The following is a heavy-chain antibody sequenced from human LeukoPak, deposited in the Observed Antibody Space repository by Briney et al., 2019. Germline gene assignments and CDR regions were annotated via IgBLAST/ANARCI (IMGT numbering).Heavy chain of an antibody. J-gene: IGHJ4*02. CDR1: GGSFSGYY. CDR2: INHSGST. Sequence: SETLSLTCAVYGGSFSGYYWSWIRQPPGKGLEWIGEINHSGSTNYNPSLKSRATISVDTSKNQFSLKLSSVTAADTAVYYCARGRYYCSSTSCYGPYFDYWGQGTLVTVSS. V-gene: IGHV4-34*01. D-gene: IGHD2-2*01. CDR3: ARGRYYCSSTSCYGPYFDY.